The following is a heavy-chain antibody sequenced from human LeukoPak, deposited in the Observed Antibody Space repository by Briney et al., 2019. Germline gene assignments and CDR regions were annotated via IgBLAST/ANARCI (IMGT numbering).Heavy chain of an antibody. CDR3: ARGSYMYYYDSSGYSIDY. CDR2: ISAYNGNT. V-gene: IGHV1-18*01. D-gene: IGHD3-22*01. CDR1: GYTFTSYG. J-gene: IGHJ4*02. Sequence: EASVKVSCKASGYTFTSYGISWVRQTPGQGLEWMGWISAYNGNTNYAQKLQGRVTMTTDTSTSTAYMELRSLRSDDTAVYYCARGSYMYYYDSSGYSIDYWGQGTLVTVSS.